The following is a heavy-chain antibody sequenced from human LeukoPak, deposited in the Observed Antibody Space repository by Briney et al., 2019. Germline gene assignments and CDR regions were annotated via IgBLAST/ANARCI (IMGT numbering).Heavy chain of an antibody. CDR2: IKQDGSDK. CDR3: AKDSGWFRFDY. D-gene: IGHD6-13*01. J-gene: IGHJ4*02. CDR1: GFTFSTSW. Sequence: GGSLRLSCAASGFTFSTSWMTWVRQAPGKGLEWVANIKQDGSDKYYMDSVKGRFTISRDNAKNSLYLQMNSLRAEDTAVYYCAKDSGWFRFDYWGQGSLVTVSS. V-gene: IGHV3-7*03.